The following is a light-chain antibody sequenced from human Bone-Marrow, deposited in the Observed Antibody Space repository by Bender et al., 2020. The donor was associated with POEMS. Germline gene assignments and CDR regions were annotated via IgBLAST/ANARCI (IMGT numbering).Light chain of an antibody. J-gene: IGLJ2*01. CDR3: SSYTTSSIVV. V-gene: IGLV2-8*01. CDR2: DVT. Sequence: QSALTQPPSASGSPGQSVTIPCTGTSRDVGGFYYVSWYQQHPGKPPKLMIFDVTKRPSGVPDRFSGSKSGNTASLTISGLQAEDEAEFYCSSYTTSSIVVFGGGTKLTVL. CDR1: SRDVGGFYY.